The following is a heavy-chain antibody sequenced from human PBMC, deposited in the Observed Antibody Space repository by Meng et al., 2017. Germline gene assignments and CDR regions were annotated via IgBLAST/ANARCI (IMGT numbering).Heavy chain of an antibody. Sequence: SETLSLTCTVSGVSVSSGSYYWSWIRQPPGKGLEWIGYIYYSGSTNYNPSLKSRVTISVDTSKNQFSLKLSSVTAADTAVYYCAKLRMIEPKLYYYYGMDVWGQGTMVTVSS. D-gene: IGHD3-22*01. CDR3: AKLRMIEPKLYYYYGMDV. J-gene: IGHJ6*02. CDR2: IYYSGST. V-gene: IGHV4-61*01. CDR1: GVSVSSGSYY.